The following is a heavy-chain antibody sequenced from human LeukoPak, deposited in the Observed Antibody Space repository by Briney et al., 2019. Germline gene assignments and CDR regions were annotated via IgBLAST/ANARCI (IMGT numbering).Heavy chain of an antibody. CDR3: ASYPSGSYTSDAFDI. D-gene: IGHD1-26*01. J-gene: IGHJ3*02. V-gene: IGHV1-69*04. CDR2: IIPILGIA. CDR1: GYTFTSYG. Sequence: ASVKVSCKASGYTFTSYGISWVRQAPGQGLEWMGRIIPILGIANYAQKFQGRVTITADKSTSTAYMELSSLRSEDTAVYYCASYPSGSYTSDAFDIWGQGTMVTVSS.